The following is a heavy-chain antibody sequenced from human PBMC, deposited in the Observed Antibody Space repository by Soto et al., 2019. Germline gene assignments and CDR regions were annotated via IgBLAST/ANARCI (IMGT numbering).Heavy chain of an antibody. CDR3: ARAARYCSTTSCFAFFYWFDP. Sequence: GASVKVSCKASGYTFTSYGFSWVRQAPGQWLEWMGWISAYNGNTNYARKFQGRVTMTTDTSTSTAYMELRSLRSDDTAVYYCARAARYCSTTSCFAFFYWFDPWGQGTLVTVSS. CDR2: ISAYNGNT. J-gene: IGHJ5*02. V-gene: IGHV1-18*01. D-gene: IGHD2-2*01. CDR1: GYTFTSYG.